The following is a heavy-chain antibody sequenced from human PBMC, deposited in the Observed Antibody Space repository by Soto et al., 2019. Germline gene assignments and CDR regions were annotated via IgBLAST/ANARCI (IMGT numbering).Heavy chain of an antibody. CDR3: AKDHLTTTVTTFDF. Sequence: QVQLVESGGGVVQPGRSLRLSCAASGFTFSNYGMHWVREAPGKGLEWVAVISYHGSDKYYADSVKGRFTISRDNSKNTLYLQMDSLRAEHTAVYYSAKDHLTTTVTTFDFWGQGTLVTVSS. D-gene: IGHD4-17*01. V-gene: IGHV3-30*18. CDR2: ISYHGSDK. J-gene: IGHJ5*01. CDR1: GFTFSNYG.